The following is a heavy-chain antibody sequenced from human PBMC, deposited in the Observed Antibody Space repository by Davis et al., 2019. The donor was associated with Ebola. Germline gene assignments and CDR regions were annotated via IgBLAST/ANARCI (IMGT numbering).Heavy chain of an antibody. Sequence: HTAGSLRLSCAASGCTFSSYWMHWVRQAPGKGLVWVSRINSDGSSTSYADSVKGRFTIPRDNAKNTLYLQMNSLRAEDTAVYYCARAGGTYCSGGSCPWDYWGQGTLVTVSS. CDR3: ARAGGTYCSGGSCPWDY. CDR1: GCTFSSYW. J-gene: IGHJ4*02. D-gene: IGHD2-15*01. V-gene: IGHV3-74*01. CDR2: INSDGSST.